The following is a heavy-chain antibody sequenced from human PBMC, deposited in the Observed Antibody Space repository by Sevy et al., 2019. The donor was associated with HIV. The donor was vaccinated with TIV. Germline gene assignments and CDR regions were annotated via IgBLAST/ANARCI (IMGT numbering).Heavy chain of an antibody. CDR3: ASTDYYDXXXYYLYAFDI. CDR1: GGTFSSYA. Sequence: ASVKVSCKAFGGTFSSYAISWVRQAPGQGLEWMGGIIPISATANYAQKFQGRVTITADESTSTAYMEMSGLRSEDTAVYYCASTDYYDXXXYYLYAFDIWGQGTVVTVSS. J-gene: IGHJ3*02. CDR2: IIPISATA. V-gene: IGHV1-69*13. D-gene: IGHD3-22*01.